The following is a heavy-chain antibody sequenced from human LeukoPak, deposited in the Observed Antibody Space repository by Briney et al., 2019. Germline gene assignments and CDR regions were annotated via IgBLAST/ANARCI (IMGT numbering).Heavy chain of an antibody. J-gene: IGHJ4*02. Sequence: ASVKVSCKASGYTFTGYYMRWVRQAPGQGLEWMGWINPNSGGTNYAQKFQGRVSMTRDTSIRTAYMQLSRLRSDDTAVYYCARSPHILTGENFDYWGQGTLLTVSS. CDR1: GYTFTGYY. V-gene: IGHV1-2*02. D-gene: IGHD3-9*01. CDR2: INPNSGGT. CDR3: ARSPHILTGENFDY.